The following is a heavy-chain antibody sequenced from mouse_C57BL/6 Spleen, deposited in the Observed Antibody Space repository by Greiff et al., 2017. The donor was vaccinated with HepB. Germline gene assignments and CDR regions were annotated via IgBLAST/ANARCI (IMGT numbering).Heavy chain of an antibody. CDR1: GYSITSGYY. J-gene: IGHJ2*01. Sequence: ESGPGLVKPSQSLSLTCSVTGYSITSGYYWNWIRQFPGNKLEWMGYISYDGSNNYNPSLKNRISITRDTSKNQFFLKLNSVTTEDTATYYCAREGGYYGMDDYWGQGTTLTVSS. V-gene: IGHV3-6*01. D-gene: IGHD1-1*01. CDR2: ISYDGSN. CDR3: AREGGYYGMDDY.